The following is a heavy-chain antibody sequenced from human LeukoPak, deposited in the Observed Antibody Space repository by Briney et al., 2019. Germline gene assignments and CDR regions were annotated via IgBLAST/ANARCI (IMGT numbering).Heavy chain of an antibody. CDR1: GFTTHYW. V-gene: IGHV3-7*01. CDR3: SGRNDKVLSGENYYYMDL. J-gene: IGHJ6*03. Sequence: PGGSLRLSCTASGFTTHYWLNWVRQSPGKGLEWVANIDRDGRVQHYVDSVEGRFTIYRDSAKNSLVLQMHRLRAEDTAVYYCSGRNDKVLSGENYYYMDLWGTGTTVNVS. CDR2: IDRDGRVQ. D-gene: IGHD2/OR15-2a*01.